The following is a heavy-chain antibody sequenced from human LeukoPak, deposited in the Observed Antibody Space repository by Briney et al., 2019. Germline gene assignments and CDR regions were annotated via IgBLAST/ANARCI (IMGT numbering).Heavy chain of an antibody. CDR3: YYSGY. J-gene: IGHJ4*02. D-gene: IGHD3-10*01. CDR1: GFTFSSSG. CDR2: ISSDGSNK. V-gene: IGHV3-30*03. Sequence: GRSLRLSCAASGFTFSSSGMHWVRQAPGKGLEWVALISSDGSNKYYADPPKGRFTISRDNSENTLYLQMNSLRPEDTAVYYCYYSGYWGQGTLVTVSS.